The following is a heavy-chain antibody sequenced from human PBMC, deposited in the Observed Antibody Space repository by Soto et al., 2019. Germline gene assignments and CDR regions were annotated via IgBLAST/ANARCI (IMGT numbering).Heavy chain of an antibody. D-gene: IGHD2-15*01. V-gene: IGHV3-21*01. CDR2: ISSSSSYI. Sequence: GGSLRLSCAASGFTFSSYSMNWVRQAPGKGLEWVSSISSSSSYIYYADSVKGRFTISRDNAKNSLYLQMNSLRAEDTAAYYCARDSLTGYCSGGSCYSYYYYYYGMDVWGQGTTVTVSS. CDR3: ARDSLTGYCSGGSCYSYYYYYYGMDV. CDR1: GFTFSSYS. J-gene: IGHJ6*02.